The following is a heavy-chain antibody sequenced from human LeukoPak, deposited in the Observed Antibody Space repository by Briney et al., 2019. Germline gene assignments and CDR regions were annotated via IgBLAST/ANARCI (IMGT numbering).Heavy chain of an antibody. D-gene: IGHD6-19*01. CDR2: ISSSGSYI. V-gene: IGHV3-21*01. CDR3: ARSGYSSALRAFDI. CDR1: GFTFSSYN. J-gene: IGHJ3*02. Sequence: GGSLRLSCAASGFTFSSYNMNWVRQAPGKGLEWVSSISSSGSYIYYADSVKGRFTISRDNAKNSLYLQMNSLRAEDTAVYYCARSGYSSALRAFDIWGQGTMVTVSS.